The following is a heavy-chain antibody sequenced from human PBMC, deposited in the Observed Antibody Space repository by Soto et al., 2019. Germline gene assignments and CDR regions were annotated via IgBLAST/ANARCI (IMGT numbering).Heavy chain of an antibody. V-gene: IGHV4-31*03. Sequence: SETLSLTCTVSGGSISSGGYYWSWIRQHPGKGLEWIGYIYYSGSTYYNPSLKSRVTISVDTSKNQFSLKLRSLRSDDTAIYYCARDPHEFWTSYWFDPWGQGTPVTVSS. CDR1: GGSISSGGYY. CDR3: ARDPHEFWTSYWFDP. D-gene: IGHD3-3*01. CDR2: IYYSGST. J-gene: IGHJ5*02.